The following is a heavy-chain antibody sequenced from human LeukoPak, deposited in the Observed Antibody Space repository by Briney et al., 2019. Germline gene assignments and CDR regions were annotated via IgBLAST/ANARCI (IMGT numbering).Heavy chain of an antibody. J-gene: IGHJ4*02. CDR3: VSQEVVPH. CDR1: GFTFSSYA. Sequence: GGSLRLSCAASGFTFSSYAMHWVRQAPGKGLEWVAVISYDGSNKYYAGSVKGRFTISRDNAKNSLYLQMDSLRAEDTAVYYCVSQEVVPHWGQGTLVSVSS. CDR2: ISYDGSNK. V-gene: IGHV3-30*04. D-gene: IGHD2-15*01.